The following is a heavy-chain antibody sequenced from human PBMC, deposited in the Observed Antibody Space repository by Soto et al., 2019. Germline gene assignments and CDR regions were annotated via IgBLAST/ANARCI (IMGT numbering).Heavy chain of an antibody. CDR3: ARVSGSSGYMNLDD. CDR1: GYTFTSYG. Sequence: GASVKVSCKASGYTFTSYGISWVRQAPGQGLEWMGWISAYNGNTNYAQKLQGRVAMTTDTSTSTAYMELRSLRSDDTAVYYCARVSGSSGYMNLDDWGQGTLVTVSS. CDR2: ISAYNGNT. D-gene: IGHD3-22*01. V-gene: IGHV1-18*04. J-gene: IGHJ4*02.